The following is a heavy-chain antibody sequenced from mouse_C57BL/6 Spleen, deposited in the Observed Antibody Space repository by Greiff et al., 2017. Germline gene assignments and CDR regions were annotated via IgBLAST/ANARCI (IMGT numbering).Heavy chain of an antibody. CDR3: AREDYSNLYAMDY. V-gene: IGHV5-4*01. CDR1: GFTFSSYA. J-gene: IGHJ4*01. D-gene: IGHD2-5*01. Sequence: EVNVVESGGGLVKPGGSLKLSCAASGFTFSSYAMSWVRQTPEKRLEWVATISDGGSYTYYPDNVKGRFTISRDNAKNNLYLQMSHLKSEDTAMYYCAREDYSNLYAMDYWGQGTSVTVSS. CDR2: ISDGGSYT.